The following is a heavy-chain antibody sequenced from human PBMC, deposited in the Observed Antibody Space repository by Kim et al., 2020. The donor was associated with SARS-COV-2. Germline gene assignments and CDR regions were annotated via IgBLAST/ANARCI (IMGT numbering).Heavy chain of an antibody. V-gene: IGHV3-23*01. CDR3: AKELKKTPQTSGGDFFDY. D-gene: IGHD3-10*01. CDR2: ISGGGSST. CDR1: GFTFTSYA. Sequence: GGSLRLSCVASGFTFTSYAMNWVRQAPGKGLEWVSGISGGGSSTYYADSVKGRFTISRDSSKNTLYLQMNSQRADDTAVYYCAKELKKTPQTSGGDFFDYWGQGTLVTVSS. J-gene: IGHJ4*02.